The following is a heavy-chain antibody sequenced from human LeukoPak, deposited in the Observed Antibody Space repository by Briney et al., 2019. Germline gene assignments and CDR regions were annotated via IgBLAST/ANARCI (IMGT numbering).Heavy chain of an antibody. V-gene: IGHV1-2*02. CDR2: INPNSGGT. CDR3: ARGPFDYYDRTQTYMDV. CDR1: GYTFTGYY. J-gene: IGHJ6*03. Sequence: ASVKVSCKASGYTFTGYYMHWVRQAPGQGLEWMGWINPNSGGTNYAQKFQGRVTMTRDTSISTAYMELSRLRSDDTDVYYCARGPFDYYDRTQTYMDVWGKGTTVTVSS. D-gene: IGHD3-22*01.